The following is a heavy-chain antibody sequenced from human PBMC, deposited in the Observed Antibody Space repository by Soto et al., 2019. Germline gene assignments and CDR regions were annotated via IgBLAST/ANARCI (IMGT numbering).Heavy chain of an antibody. Sequence: QVQLVQSGAEVKKPGYSVKISCRTSGGTFKAYAVSWVRQAPGQGLEWLGGIIPVFGAPTYAQDFQGRVNITADKSTRTAYMEPSSLRFADTAMYYCATDRAAASGIQAYDIWGQGTMVAVSS. J-gene: IGHJ3*02. CDR1: GGTFKAYA. D-gene: IGHD6-25*01. CDR2: IIPVFGAP. V-gene: IGHV1-69*06. CDR3: ATDRAAASGIQAYDI.